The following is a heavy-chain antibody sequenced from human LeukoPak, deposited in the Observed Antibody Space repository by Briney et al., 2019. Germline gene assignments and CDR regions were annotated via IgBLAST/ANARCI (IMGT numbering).Heavy chain of an antibody. D-gene: IGHD4-17*01. CDR2: IIPIFGTA. V-gene: IGHV1-69*01. Sequence: SVKVSCKASGGTFSSYAISWVRQAPGQGLEWLGGIIPIFGTANYAQKFQGRVTITADESTSTAYMELSSLRSEDTAVYYCARDLLSPGVTTGVDAFDIWGQGTMVTVSS. CDR3: ARDLLSPGVTTGVDAFDI. J-gene: IGHJ3*02. CDR1: GGTFSSYA.